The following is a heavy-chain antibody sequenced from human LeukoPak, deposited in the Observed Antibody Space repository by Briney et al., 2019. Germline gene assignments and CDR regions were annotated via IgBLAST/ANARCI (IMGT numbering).Heavy chain of an antibody. Sequence: ASVKVSCKASGYTFTGYYMHWVRQAPGQGLEWIGWINPNSVGTNYAQKFQGRVTMTRDTSISTAYMELSRLRSDDTAVYYCARVRLPLVWFDPWGQGTLVTVSS. CDR3: ARVRLPLVWFDP. J-gene: IGHJ5*02. V-gene: IGHV1-2*02. D-gene: IGHD4-17*01. CDR2: INPNSVGT. CDR1: GYTFTGYY.